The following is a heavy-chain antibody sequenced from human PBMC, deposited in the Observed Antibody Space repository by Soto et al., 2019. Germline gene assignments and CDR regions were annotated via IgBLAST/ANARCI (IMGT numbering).Heavy chain of an antibody. CDR3: ARDPGFGFGYSYAFAMDV. J-gene: IGHJ6*02. CDR2: ISAYNGNT. CDR1: GYTFTSYG. Sequence: GASVKVSCKASGYTFTSYGISWVRQAPGQGREWMGWISAYNGNTNYAQKLQDRIKMTTDTSTSTTYLELRSLRSDDTAVYFCARDPGFGFGYSYAFAMDVWGQGTTVTVSS. V-gene: IGHV1-18*04. D-gene: IGHD5-18*01.